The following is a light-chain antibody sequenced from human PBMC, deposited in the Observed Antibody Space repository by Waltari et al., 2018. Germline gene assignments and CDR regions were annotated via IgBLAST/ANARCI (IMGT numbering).Light chain of an antibody. Sequence: EIVLTQSPGTLSLSPGERATLSCRASQSGGTYLAWYQQTPGQAPRLLIYGASNRAAGIPDRFSGSGSGTDFSLTISRLEPEDFAVYYCQKYERLPATFGLGTKVEIK. CDR3: QKYERLPAT. CDR1: QSGGTY. J-gene: IGKJ1*01. CDR2: GAS. V-gene: IGKV3-20*01.